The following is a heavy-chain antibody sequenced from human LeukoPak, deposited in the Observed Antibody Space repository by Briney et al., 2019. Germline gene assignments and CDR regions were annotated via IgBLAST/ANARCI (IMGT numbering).Heavy chain of an antibody. CDR1: GGSSRGSY. Sequence: SETLSLTSAVHGGSSRGSYWSWIRQPPGKGLGWIGEINHSGSTNYNPSLKSRVTISVDSSKNQSSLKLSSVTAADTAGYYCARGAAGNYYYYGMDVWGEGTTVTVSS. D-gene: IGHD6-13*01. V-gene: IGHV4-34*01. CDR2: INHSGST. J-gene: IGHJ6*04. CDR3: ARGAAGNYYYYGMDV.